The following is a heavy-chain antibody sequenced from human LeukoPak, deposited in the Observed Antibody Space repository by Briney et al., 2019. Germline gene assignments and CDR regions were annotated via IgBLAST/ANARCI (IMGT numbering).Heavy chain of an antibody. CDR3: TIGVY. Sequence: GGSLRLSCAASGFRLSGSVLLWVGQAPGGGLEWVGRIRSKAHNDATAYGASVKGRFTISRDDSRNTAYLQMNSLKTEDTAMYYCTIGVYWGQGTLVTVSS. CDR2: IRSKAHNDAT. V-gene: IGHV3-73*01. CDR1: GFRLSGSV. J-gene: IGHJ4*02.